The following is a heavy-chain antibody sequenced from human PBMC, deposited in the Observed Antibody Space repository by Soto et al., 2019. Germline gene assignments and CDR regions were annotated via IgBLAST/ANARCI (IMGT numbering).Heavy chain of an antibody. D-gene: IGHD3-22*01. J-gene: IGHJ4*02. V-gene: IGHV1-69*01. CDR1: GGSFNRHT. CDR3: ARGWGYDSTDYYYAY. Sequence: QVQLVQSGAEVRKPGSSVRVSCKASGGSFNRHTISWVRQAPGQGLEWMGGIIPIFGTANHAQKFQGRVTILADESHSTVYMELSSLRTDDTAIYYCARGWGYDSTDYYYAYWGQGTLVIVSS. CDR2: IIPIFGTA.